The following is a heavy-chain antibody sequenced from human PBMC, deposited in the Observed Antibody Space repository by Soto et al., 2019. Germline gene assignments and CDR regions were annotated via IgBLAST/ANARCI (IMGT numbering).Heavy chain of an antibody. D-gene: IGHD4-17*01. J-gene: IGHJ4*02. V-gene: IGHV3-33*01. Sequence: QVQLVESGGGVVQPGRSLRLSCAASGFTFSSYGMHWVRQAPGKGLEWVAVIWYDGSNKYYADSVKGRFTISRDNSKNTLYLQMNSLRAEDTAVYYCARDPTLTTRGYFVYWGQGTLVTVSS. CDR2: IWYDGSNK. CDR1: GFTFSSYG. CDR3: ARDPTLTTRGYFVY.